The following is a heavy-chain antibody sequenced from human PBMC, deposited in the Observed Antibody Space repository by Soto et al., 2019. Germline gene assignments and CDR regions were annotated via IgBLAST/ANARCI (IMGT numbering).Heavy chain of an antibody. V-gene: IGHV4-31*03. CDR3: ARADSRSWYTHPFDP. J-gene: IGHJ5*02. CDR2: IYYSGST. CDR1: GGSISSGGCY. Sequence: SQTLSLTCTVSGGSISSGGCYWSLIPQHPRKGLEWIRYIYYSGSTYYNPSLKSRVTISVDTSKNQFSLKLSSVTAADTAVYYCARADSRSWYTHPFDPWGQGTLVTVSS. D-gene: IGHD6-13*01.